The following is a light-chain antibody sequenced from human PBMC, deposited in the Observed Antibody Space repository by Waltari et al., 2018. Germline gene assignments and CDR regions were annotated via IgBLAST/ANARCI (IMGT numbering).Light chain of an antibody. J-gene: IGKJ4*01. CDR3: QQLKSYPLT. Sequence: DIQLTQSPSFLSASVGDRVTITFRASQGITGYVGWYQQKPGKAPKLLIYAALNLQSGVPSRFSGSGSGTEFTLTISSLQPEDFATYHCQQLKSYPLTFGGVTKVEIK. CDR1: QGITGY. V-gene: IGKV1-9*01. CDR2: AAL.